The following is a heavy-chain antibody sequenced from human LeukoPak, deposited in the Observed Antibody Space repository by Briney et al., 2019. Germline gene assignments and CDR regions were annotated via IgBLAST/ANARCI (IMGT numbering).Heavy chain of an antibody. J-gene: IGHJ4*02. D-gene: IGHD6-19*01. CDR2: INHSGST. Sequence: SETLSLTCTVSGGSISSYYWSWIRQPPGKGLEWIGEINHSGSTNYNPSLKSRVTISVDTSKNQFSLKLSSVTAADTAVYYCARGDSSGWYDYWGQGTLVTVSS. V-gene: IGHV4-34*01. CDR1: GGSISSYY. CDR3: ARGDSSGWYDY.